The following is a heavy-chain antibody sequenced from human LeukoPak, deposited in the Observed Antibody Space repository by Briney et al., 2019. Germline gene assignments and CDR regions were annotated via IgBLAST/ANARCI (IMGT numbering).Heavy chain of an antibody. V-gene: IGHV1-69*06. CDR3: ARSPYSYGFLSAPNWFDP. J-gene: IGHJ5*02. Sequence: GSSVKVSCKASGGTFSSYAISWVRQAPGQGLEWMGGIIPIFGTANYAQKFQGRVTITADKSTSTAYMELSSLRSEDTAVYYCARSPYSYGFLSAPNWFDPWGQGTLVTVSS. D-gene: IGHD5-18*01. CDR2: IIPIFGTA. CDR1: GGTFSSYA.